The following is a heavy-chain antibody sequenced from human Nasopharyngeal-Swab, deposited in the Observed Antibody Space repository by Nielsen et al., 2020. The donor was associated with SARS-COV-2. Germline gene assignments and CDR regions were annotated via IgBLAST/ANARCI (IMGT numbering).Heavy chain of an antibody. Sequence: SVKVSCKASGGTFSNYAISWVRQAPGQGLEWMGRINPILGITDYAQKFQGRVTITADKSTRTAYMDLSSLRSEDTAVYYCARIHFAVGRGYHYGMDVWGQGTTVTVSS. CDR1: GGTFSNYA. CDR3: ARIHFAVGRGYHYGMDV. D-gene: IGHD1-26*01. CDR2: INPILGIT. V-gene: IGHV1-69*04. J-gene: IGHJ6*02.